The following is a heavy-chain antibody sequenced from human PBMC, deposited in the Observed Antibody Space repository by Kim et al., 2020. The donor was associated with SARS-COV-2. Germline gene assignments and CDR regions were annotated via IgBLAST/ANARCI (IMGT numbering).Heavy chain of an antibody. V-gene: IGHV4-34*01. J-gene: IGHJ5*02. CDR2: T. D-gene: IGHD1-1*01. CDR3: ARGNWNVRFDP. Sequence: TNYNPPPRKRCTISVDTSKNQCALKLSSVTAADTAVYYCARGNWNVRFDPWGQGTLVTVSS.